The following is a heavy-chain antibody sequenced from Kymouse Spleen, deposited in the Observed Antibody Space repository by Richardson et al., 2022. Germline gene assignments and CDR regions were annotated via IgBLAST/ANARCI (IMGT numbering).Heavy chain of an antibody. CDR2: INHSGST. J-gene: IGHJ2*01. D-gene: IGHD6-13*01. Sequence: QVQLQQWGAGLLKPSETLSLTCAVYGGSFSGYYWSWIRQPPGKGLEWIGEINHSGSTNYNPSLKSRVTISVDTSKNQFSLKLSSVTAADTAVYYCARGLPGYSSSWYWYFDLWGRGTLVTVSS. CDR3: ARGLPGYSSSWYWYFDL. CDR1: GGSFSGYY. V-gene: IGHV4-34*01.